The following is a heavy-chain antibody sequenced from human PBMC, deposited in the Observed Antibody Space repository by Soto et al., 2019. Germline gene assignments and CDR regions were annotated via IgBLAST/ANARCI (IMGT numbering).Heavy chain of an antibody. V-gene: IGHV4-39*02. CDR1: GGSIYRSGYY. D-gene: IGHD3-3*01. Sequence: KPSETLSLTCTVSGGSIYRSGYYWGWIRQPPGRGLEWIGNIDYNGVTYSNPSLKSRVTISRDTSKNQFSLKLTSVTAADTALYYCARDGAGRSYYDFWSGYYTGVGPLGYYGMDVWGQGTTVTVSS. CDR3: ARDGAGRSYYDFWSGYYTGVGPLGYYGMDV. J-gene: IGHJ6*02. CDR2: IDYNGVT.